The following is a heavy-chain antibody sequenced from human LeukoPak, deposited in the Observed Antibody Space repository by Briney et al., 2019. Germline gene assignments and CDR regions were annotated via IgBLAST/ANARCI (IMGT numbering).Heavy chain of an antibody. J-gene: IGHJ3*02. CDR2: ISSSSSYI. Sequence: GGSLRLSCAASGFAFSSYSMNWVRQAPGKGLEWVSSISSSSSYIYYADSVKGRFTISRDNAKNSLYLQMNSLRAEDTAVYYCARARSERDAFDIWGQGTMVTVSS. CDR3: ARARSERDAFDI. CDR1: GFAFSSYS. V-gene: IGHV3-21*01.